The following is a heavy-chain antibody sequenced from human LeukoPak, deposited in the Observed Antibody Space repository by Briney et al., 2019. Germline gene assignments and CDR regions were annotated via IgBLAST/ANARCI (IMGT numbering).Heavy chain of an antibody. CDR1: GFTFSSYG. V-gene: IGHV3-30*02. D-gene: IGHD6-6*01. Sequence: GGSLRLSCAASGFTFSSYGMHWVRQAPGKGLEWVAFIRDDGSNKYYADSVKGRFTISRDNSKNTLYLQMNSLRAEDTAVYYCAREYSSSSGDAFDIWGQGTMVTVSS. CDR3: AREYSSSSGDAFDI. J-gene: IGHJ3*02. CDR2: IRDDGSNK.